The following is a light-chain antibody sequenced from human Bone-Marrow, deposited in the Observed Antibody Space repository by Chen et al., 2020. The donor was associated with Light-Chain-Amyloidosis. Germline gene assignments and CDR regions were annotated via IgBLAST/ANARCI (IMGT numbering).Light chain of an antibody. J-gene: IGLJ3*02. CDR2: DDS. CDR3: QVWDRSSDRPV. Sequence: SYVLTQPSSVSVAPGQTATIACGGNNIGSTSVHWYQQTPGQAPLLVVYDDSDRPSGIPERLSGSKSGSTATLTSSRAEAGDEADYDCQVWDRSSDRPVFGGGTKLTVL. V-gene: IGLV3-21*02. CDR1: NIGSTS.